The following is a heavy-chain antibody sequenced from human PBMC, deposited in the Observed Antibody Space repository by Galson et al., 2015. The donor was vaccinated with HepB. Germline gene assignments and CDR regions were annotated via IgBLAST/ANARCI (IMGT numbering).Heavy chain of an antibody. D-gene: IGHD5/OR15-5a*01. CDR3: AREGIHRVNDLYYVDY. V-gene: IGHV3-30*03. Sequence: SLRLSCAASGFTFSSYGMHWVRQAPGKGLEWVAVISYDGSKKYYPDSVKGRFTISRDNSKNTLYLQMNSLGVEDTAVYYCAREGIHRVNDLYYVDYWGQGTLVTVSS. CDR2: ISYDGSKK. J-gene: IGHJ4*02. CDR1: GFTFSSYG.